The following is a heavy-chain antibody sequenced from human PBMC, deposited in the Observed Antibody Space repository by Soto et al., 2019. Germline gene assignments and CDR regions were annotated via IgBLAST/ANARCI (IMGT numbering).Heavy chain of an antibody. CDR3: ARGSIISAAGDY. CDR2: LIPLLGTP. V-gene: IGHV1-69*13. CDR1: GGTFSSTA. Sequence: SVKVSCKASGGTFSSTAISWVRQAPGQGLEWMGGLIPLLGTPSYAQKFQGRVTITADDSTSTAYMELTSLRSEDTAVYFCARGSIISAAGDYWGQGTPVTVSS. J-gene: IGHJ4*02. D-gene: IGHD6-25*01.